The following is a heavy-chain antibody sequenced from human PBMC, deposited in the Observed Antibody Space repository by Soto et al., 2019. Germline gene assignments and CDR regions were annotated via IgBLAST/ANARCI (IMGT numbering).Heavy chain of an antibody. Sequence: SVKLYCKSSGDAFSRYAISWVRQEKGQGLEWMGGIIPIFGTANYAQKFQGRVTITADESTSTAYMELSSLRSEDTAVYYCARAAYGDYTGPLYYFDFWGQGTLVPGSS. V-gene: IGHV1-69*01. D-gene: IGHD4-17*01. CDR2: IIPIFGTA. CDR1: GDAFSRYA. J-gene: IGHJ4*02. CDR3: ARAAYGDYTGPLYYFDF.